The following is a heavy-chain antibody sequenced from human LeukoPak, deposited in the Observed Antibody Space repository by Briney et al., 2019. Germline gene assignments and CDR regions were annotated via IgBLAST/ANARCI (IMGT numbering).Heavy chain of an antibody. J-gene: IGHJ5*02. D-gene: IGHD5-18*01. V-gene: IGHV3-30-3*01. CDR1: GFTFSSYA. Sequence: GGSLRLSCAASGFTFSSYAMSWVRQAPGKGLEWVAVISYDGSNKYYADSVKGRFTISRDNSKNTLYLQMNSLRAEDTAVYYCARDQDPLDTAMEPWGQGTLVTVSS. CDR2: ISYDGSNK. CDR3: ARDQDPLDTAMEP.